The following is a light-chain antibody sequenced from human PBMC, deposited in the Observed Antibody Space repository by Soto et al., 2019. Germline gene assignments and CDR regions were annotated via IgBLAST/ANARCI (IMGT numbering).Light chain of an antibody. Sequence: DNQLTQSPSSISASVGDRVTITCRASQAVNSWLAWFQQKPGMAPKLVIYDVSSLQSGVPSRFSGSGSGTDFTLTIARLEPEDFAVYYCQEYDGAPITFGLGTRLEI. CDR3: QEYDGAPIT. V-gene: IGKV1D-16*01. J-gene: IGKJ5*01. CDR1: QAVNSW. CDR2: DVS.